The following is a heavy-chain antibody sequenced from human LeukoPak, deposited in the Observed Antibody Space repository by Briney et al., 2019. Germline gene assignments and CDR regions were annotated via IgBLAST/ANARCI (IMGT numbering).Heavy chain of an antibody. J-gene: IGHJ4*02. V-gene: IGHV1-2*06. CDR2: INPNSGGT. CDR1: GYTFTGYY. D-gene: IGHD3-22*01. Sequence: GASVKVSCKASGYTFTGYYMHWVRQAPGQGLGWMGRINPNSGGTNYAQKFQGRVTMTRDTSISTAYMELSRLRSDDTAVYYCARLPYYYDSSGDFDYWGQGTLVTVSS. CDR3: ARLPYYYDSSGDFDY.